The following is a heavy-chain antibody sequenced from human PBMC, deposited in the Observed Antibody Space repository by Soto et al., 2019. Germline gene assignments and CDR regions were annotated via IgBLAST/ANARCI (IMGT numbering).Heavy chain of an antibody. V-gene: IGHV4-39*01. D-gene: IGHD5-12*01. CDR1: GDSVSSGNYY. J-gene: IGHJ4*02. CDR2: IYYTGST. Sequence: QVQLQESGPGLVKPSETLSLTCTVSGDSVSSGNYYWSWIRQPPGKGLEWIGSIYYTGSTYYNPSLKSRVTISVDTSKNQFSLKLSSVTAADTAVYYCARLADGYNCSFDYWGQGTLVTVSS. CDR3: ARLADGYNCSFDY.